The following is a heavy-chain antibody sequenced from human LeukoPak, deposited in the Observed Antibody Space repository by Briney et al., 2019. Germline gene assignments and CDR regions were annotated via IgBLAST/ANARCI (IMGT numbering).Heavy chain of an antibody. Sequence: PGGSLRLSCAASGFTFSSYSMNWVRQAPGKGLEWLSYISSSSSMIYYADSVKGRFTVSRDNAKNTLYLQMNSLRAEDTAVYYCAKEYYDSSGYNWFDPWGQGTLVTVSS. CDR1: GFTFSSYS. V-gene: IGHV3-48*01. CDR3: AKEYYDSSGYNWFDP. D-gene: IGHD3-22*01. J-gene: IGHJ5*02. CDR2: ISSSSSMI.